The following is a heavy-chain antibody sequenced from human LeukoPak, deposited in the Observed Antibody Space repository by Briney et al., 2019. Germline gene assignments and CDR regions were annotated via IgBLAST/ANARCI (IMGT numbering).Heavy chain of an antibody. J-gene: IGHJ2*01. CDR1: GGSISSYY. CDR3: AKHEALTRNFDL. CDR2: IYYSGST. D-gene: IGHD2-21*02. Sequence: SETLSLTCTVSGGSISSYYWSWIRQPPGKGLEWIGYIYYSGSTNYNPSLKSRVTISVDTSKNQFSLKLSSVTAADTAVCYCAKHEALTRNFDLWGRGTLVTVSS. V-gene: IGHV4-59*01.